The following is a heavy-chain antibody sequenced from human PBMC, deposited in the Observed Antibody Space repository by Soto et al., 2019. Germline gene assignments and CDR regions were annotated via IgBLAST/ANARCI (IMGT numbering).Heavy chain of an antibody. D-gene: IGHD3-10*01. CDR3: ARDQYYGSGSCYYYYYMDV. J-gene: IGHJ6*03. Sequence: SETLSLTCTVSGGSISSYYWSWIRQPPGKGLEWIGYIYYSGSTNYNPSLKSRVTISVDTSKNQFSLKLSSVTAADTAVYYCARDQYYGSGSCYYYYYMDVWGKGTTVTVSS. V-gene: IGHV4-59*01. CDR1: GGSISSYY. CDR2: IYYSGST.